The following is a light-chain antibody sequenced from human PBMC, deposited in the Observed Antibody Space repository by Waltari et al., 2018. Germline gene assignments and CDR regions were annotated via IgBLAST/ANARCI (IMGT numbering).Light chain of an antibody. Sequence: EIVMTQSPATLSVSPGERATLSCRASQSVSSNLAWYQQKPGQAPRPLIHGASTRATGIPARFSGSGSGTEFTLTISSLQSEDFAVYYCQQYNNWPPNSFGQGTKLEIK. CDR1: QSVSSN. CDR3: QQYNNWPPNS. V-gene: IGKV3-15*01. CDR2: GAS. J-gene: IGKJ2*03.